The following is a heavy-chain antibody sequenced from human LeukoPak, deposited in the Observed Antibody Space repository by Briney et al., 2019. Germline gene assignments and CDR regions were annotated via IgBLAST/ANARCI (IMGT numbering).Heavy chain of an antibody. CDR1: GGSISSSSYY. CDR2: IYFSGST. V-gene: IGHV4-39*07. J-gene: IGHJ4*02. CDR3: ARVGLKMRYCSGGSCPPQRDY. D-gene: IGHD2-15*01. Sequence: SETLSLTCSVSGGSISSSSYYWGWIRQPPGKGLEWIGSIYFSGSTYYNPSLKSRVTISVDTSKNQFSLKLSSVTAADTAVYYCARVGLKMRYCSGGSCPPQRDYWGQGTLVTVSS.